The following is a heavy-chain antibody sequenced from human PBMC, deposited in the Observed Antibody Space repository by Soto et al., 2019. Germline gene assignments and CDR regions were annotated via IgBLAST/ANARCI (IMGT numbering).Heavy chain of an antibody. V-gene: IGHV4-31*02. J-gene: IGHJ5*02. Sequence: WTWIRQHPGKGLEWIGCIYYSGSTYYNPSLKSRVTISVDMSKNQFSLKLSSVTAADTAVYYCARFEFSSVFDPWGQGTLVAVSS. CDR2: IYYSGST. CDR3: ARFEFSSVFDP. D-gene: IGHD4-4*01.